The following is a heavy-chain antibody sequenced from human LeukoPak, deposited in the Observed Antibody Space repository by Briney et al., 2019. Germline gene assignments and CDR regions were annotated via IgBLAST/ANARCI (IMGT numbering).Heavy chain of an antibody. Sequence: GSSVKVSCKASGGTFSSYAISWVRQAPGQGLEWMGGIIPIFGTANYAQKFQGRVTITADESTSTAYMELSSLRSEDTAVYYCASISGGNSNYYYYGMDVWGQGTTVTVSS. V-gene: IGHV1-69*01. CDR1: GGTFSSYA. J-gene: IGHJ6*02. D-gene: IGHD4-23*01. CDR3: ASISGGNSNYYYYGMDV. CDR2: IIPIFGTA.